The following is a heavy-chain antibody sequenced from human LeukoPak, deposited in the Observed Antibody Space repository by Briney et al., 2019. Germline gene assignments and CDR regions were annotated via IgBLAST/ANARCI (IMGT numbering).Heavy chain of an antibody. CDR3: ARAKIAMAGTGYYYMDV. CDR1: GYSISSGYY. Sequence: SETLSLTCTVSGYSISSGYYWGWIRRPPGKGLEWIGSIFHSGSTYHNPSLKSRVTISVDTTRNQFSLKLSSVTAADTAMFYCARAKIAMAGTGYYYMDVWGKGTTVTVSS. D-gene: IGHD6-19*01. V-gene: IGHV4-38-2*02. J-gene: IGHJ6*03. CDR2: IFHSGST.